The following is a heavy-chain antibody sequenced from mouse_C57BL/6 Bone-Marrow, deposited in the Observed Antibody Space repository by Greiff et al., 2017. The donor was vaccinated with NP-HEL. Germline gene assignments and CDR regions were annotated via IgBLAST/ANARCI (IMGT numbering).Heavy chain of an antibody. CDR3: ARQLRSYYFDY. CDR1: GYAFSSSW. Sequence: QVQLKQSGPELVKPGASVKISCKASGYAFSSSWMNWVKQRPGKGLEWIGRIYPGDGDTNYNGKFKGKATLTADKSSSTAYMQLSSLTSEDSAVYFCARQLRSYYFDYRGRGTTLTVSA. V-gene: IGHV1-82*01. CDR2: IYPGDGDT. J-gene: IGHJ2*01. D-gene: IGHD1-1*01.